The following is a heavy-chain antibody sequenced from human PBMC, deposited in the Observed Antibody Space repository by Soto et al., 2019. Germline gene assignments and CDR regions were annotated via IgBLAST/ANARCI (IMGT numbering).Heavy chain of an antibody. J-gene: IGHJ4*02. CDR2: IYTSGST. V-gene: IGHV4-4*07. Sequence: QVQLQESGPGLVKPSETLSLTCTVSGGSISSYYWSWIRQPAGKGLEWIGRIYTSGSTNYNPSLKGRVTMSVDTSKNQFSLKLSSVTAADTAVYYCARHIQWPPSGGFDYWGQGTLVTVSS. CDR3: ARHIQWPPSGGFDY. CDR1: GGSISSYY. D-gene: IGHD5-12*01.